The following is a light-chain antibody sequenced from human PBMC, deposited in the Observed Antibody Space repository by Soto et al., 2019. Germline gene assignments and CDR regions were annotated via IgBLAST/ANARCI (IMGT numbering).Light chain of an antibody. CDR2: DVN. CDR3: SSYTGSSTFV. V-gene: IGLV2-14*01. Sequence: QSALTQPASVSGSPGQSITISCTGTSSDVGGYNYVSWYQQLPGKAPKLMNYDVNNRPSGVSNRFSGSKSCNTASLTISGLQAEDEADYYCSSYTGSSTFVFGTGTKVTVL. CDR1: SSDVGGYNY. J-gene: IGLJ1*01.